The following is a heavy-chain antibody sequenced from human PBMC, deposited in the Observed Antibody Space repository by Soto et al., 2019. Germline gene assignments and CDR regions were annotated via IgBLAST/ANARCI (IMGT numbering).Heavy chain of an antibody. D-gene: IGHD5-12*01. CDR3: ASGRSDIVATVVYYGMDV. CDR1: GYSFTSYW. CDR2: IDPSDSYT. V-gene: IGHV5-10-1*01. Sequence: GASLKISCKGSGYSFTSYWISWVRQMPGKGLEWMGRIDPSDSYTNYSPSFQGHVTISADKSISTAYLQWSSLKASDTAMYYCASGRSDIVATVVYYGMDVWGQGTTVTVSS. J-gene: IGHJ6*02.